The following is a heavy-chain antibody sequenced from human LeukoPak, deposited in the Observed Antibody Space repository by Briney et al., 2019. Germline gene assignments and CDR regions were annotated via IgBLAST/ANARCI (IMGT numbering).Heavy chain of an antibody. CDR2: ITHNGST. J-gene: IGHJ1*01. CDR1: GESLNDYY. Sequence: PSETLSLTCGVPGESLNDYYWSWIRQSPGKGLEWIGEITHNGSTTFNPSLESRLTISVDTSKNQFSLKLTSVTAADASVYFCARGFCRGESCYSGEYFQHWGQGTLVTVSS. V-gene: IGHV4-34*01. CDR3: ARGFCRGESCYSGEYFQH. D-gene: IGHD2-15*01.